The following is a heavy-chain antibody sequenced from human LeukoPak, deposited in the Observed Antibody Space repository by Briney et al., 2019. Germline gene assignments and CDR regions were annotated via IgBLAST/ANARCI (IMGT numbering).Heavy chain of an antibody. V-gene: IGHV3-21*04. CDR1: GFTFSSYS. Sequence: GGSLRLSCAASGFTFSSYSMNWVRQAPGKGLEWVSSISSSSSYIYYADSVKGRFTISRDNAKNSLYLQMNSLRAEDTAVYYCAIPPGANWFDPWGQGTLVTVSS. CDR2: ISSSSSYI. CDR3: AIPPGANWFDP. J-gene: IGHJ5*02.